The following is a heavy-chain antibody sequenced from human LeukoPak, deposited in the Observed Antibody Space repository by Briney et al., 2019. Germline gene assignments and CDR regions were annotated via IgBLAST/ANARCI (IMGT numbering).Heavy chain of an antibody. CDR2: ISSSGSTI. CDR3: ARDGKRYSSSWYTDY. Sequence: TGGSLRLSCAASGFTFSDYAMSWVRQAPGKGLEWVSYISSSGSTIYYADSVKGRFTISRDNAKNSLYLQMNSLRAEDTAVYYCARDGKRYSSSWYTDYWGQGTLVTVSS. CDR1: GFTFSDYA. J-gene: IGHJ4*02. D-gene: IGHD6-13*01. V-gene: IGHV3-11*01.